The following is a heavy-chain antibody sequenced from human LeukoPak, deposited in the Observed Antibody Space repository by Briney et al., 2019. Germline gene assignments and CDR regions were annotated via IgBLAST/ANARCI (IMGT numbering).Heavy chain of an antibody. J-gene: IGHJ3*01. D-gene: IGHD3-22*01. CDR2: VYYSGRT. Sequence: SETLSLTCTVSGDSVRSDTYYWSWIRQPPGKGLEWIGFVYYSGRTNYNASLKSRVTMSVDTSKNQFSLMLRSVTAADTAVYYCVRETTTEYYDSSGYYRQTEVFDAWGQGTMVTVSS. V-gene: IGHV4-61*01. CDR1: GDSVRSDTYY. CDR3: VRETTTEYYDSSGYYRQTEVFDA.